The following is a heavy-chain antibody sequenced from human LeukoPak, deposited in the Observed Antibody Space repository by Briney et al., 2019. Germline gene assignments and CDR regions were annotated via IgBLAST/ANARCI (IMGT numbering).Heavy chain of an antibody. J-gene: IGHJ6*02. CDR3: AKSMTYYYDSSGYYWENYYGMDV. D-gene: IGHD3-22*01. Sequence: PGGSLRLSCAASGFTFSSYAMSWVRQAPGKGLEWVSAISGSGGSTYYADSVKGRFTISRDNSENTLYLQMNSLRAEDTAVYYCAKSMTYYYDSSGYYWENYYGMDVWGQGTTVTVSS. CDR1: GFTFSSYA. V-gene: IGHV3-23*01. CDR2: ISGSGGST.